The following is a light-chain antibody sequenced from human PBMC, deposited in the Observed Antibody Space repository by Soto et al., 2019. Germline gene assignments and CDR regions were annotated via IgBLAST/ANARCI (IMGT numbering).Light chain of an antibody. CDR3: CSFTRMRTDV. CDR1: SSDVGSYNL. J-gene: IGLJ1*01. Sequence: QSALTQPASVSGSPGQSITISCIGSSSDVGSYNLVSWYQHHPGKVPKLMIYDVNKRPSGVSNRFSGSKSGNTASLTISGLQAEDEADYYCCSFTRMRTDVFGSGTKLTVL. V-gene: IGLV2-23*02. CDR2: DVN.